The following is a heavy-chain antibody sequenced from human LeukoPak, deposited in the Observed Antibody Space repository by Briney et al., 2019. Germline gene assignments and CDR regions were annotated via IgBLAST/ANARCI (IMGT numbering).Heavy chain of an antibody. CDR2: ISTGAKTI. V-gene: IGHV3-11*04. CDR1: GFTFSDYY. CDR3: ARDPYSGAYYEGYYYYYMDV. J-gene: IGHJ6*03. Sequence: GGSLRLSCAASGFTFSDYYMNRIRQAPGKGLEWVAYISTGAKTIYYSDSVKGRFTISRDNAKNSLFLQMNSLRAEDTAVYYCARDPYSGAYYEGYYYYYMDVWGKGTTVTVSS. D-gene: IGHD1-26*01.